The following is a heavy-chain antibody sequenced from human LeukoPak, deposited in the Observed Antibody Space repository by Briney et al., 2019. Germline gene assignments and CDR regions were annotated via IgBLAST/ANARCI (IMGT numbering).Heavy chain of an antibody. CDR2: FSGSGGST. J-gene: IGHJ4*02. CDR3: AKSSPPPLRY. V-gene: IGHV3-23*01. CDR1: GFTFSSYS. Sequence: GGSLRLSCATSGFTFSSYSMTWVRQAPGKGLEWVSAFSGSGGSTYYADSVKGRFTISRDNSKNTLYLQMNSLRAEDTAVYYCAKSSPPPLRYWGQGTLVTVSS.